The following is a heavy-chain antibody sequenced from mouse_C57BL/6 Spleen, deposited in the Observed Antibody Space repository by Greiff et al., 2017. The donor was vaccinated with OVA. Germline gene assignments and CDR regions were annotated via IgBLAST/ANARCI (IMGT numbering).Heavy chain of an antibody. Sequence: QVQLQQPGAELVRPGSSVKLSCKASGYTFTSYWLHLVKQRPIQGLEWIGNIDPSDSETHYNQKFKDKATLTVDKSSSTAYMQLSSLTSEDSAVYYCARGGDYYGSHFDDWGQGTTLTVSS. CDR1: GYTFTSYW. CDR3: ARGGDYYGSHFDD. J-gene: IGHJ2*01. D-gene: IGHD1-1*01. CDR2: IDPSDSET. V-gene: IGHV1-52*01.